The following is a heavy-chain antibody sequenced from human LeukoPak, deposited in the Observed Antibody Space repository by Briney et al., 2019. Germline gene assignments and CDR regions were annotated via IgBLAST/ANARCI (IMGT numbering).Heavy chain of an antibody. CDR1: GFNFDDYG. CDR2: ISGSGGST. Sequence: GGSLRLSCTASGFNFDDYGMSWVRQAPGKGLEWVSAISGSGGSTYYADSVKGRFTISRDNSKNTLYLQMNSLRAEDTAVYCCAKGSYYYGSGSGDYWGQGTLVTVSS. J-gene: IGHJ4*02. CDR3: AKGSYYYGSGSGDY. D-gene: IGHD3-10*01. V-gene: IGHV3-23*01.